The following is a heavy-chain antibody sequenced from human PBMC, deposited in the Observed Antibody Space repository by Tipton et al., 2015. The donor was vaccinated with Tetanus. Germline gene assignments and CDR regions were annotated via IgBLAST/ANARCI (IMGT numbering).Heavy chain of an antibody. CDR2: IYPGDSHT. Sequence: EVQLVQSGAEVKKPGESLKISCQVSGYIFGTYWIGWVRQTPGKGLEWMGLIYPGDSHTKYGPSFQGQVTISVDMSTNTAYLQWTSLKASDTAMYYCARHPTHCNWNYYFDYWGQGTLVTVSS. V-gene: IGHV5-51*01. J-gene: IGHJ4*02. CDR1: GYIFGTYW. CDR3: ARHPTHCNWNYYFDY. D-gene: IGHD1-7*01.